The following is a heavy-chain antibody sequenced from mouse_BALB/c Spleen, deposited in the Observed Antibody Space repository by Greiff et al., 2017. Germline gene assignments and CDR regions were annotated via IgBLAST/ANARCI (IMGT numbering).Heavy chain of an antibody. D-gene: IGHD1-3*01. V-gene: IGHV5-9-4*01. J-gene: IGHJ4*01. CDR2: ISSGGSYT. Sequence: EVQLQESGGGLVKPGGSLKLSCAASGFTFSSYDMSWVRQSPEKRLEWVAEISSGGSYTYYPDTVTGRFTISRDNAKNTLYLEMSSLRSEDTAMYYCARDSYMYYAMDYWGQGTSVTVSS. CDR3: ARDSYMYYAMDY. CDR1: GFTFSSYD.